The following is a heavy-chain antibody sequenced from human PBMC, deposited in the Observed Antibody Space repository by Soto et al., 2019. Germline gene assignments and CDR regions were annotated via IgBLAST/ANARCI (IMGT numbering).Heavy chain of an antibody. CDR1: GGSISSGGYY. Sequence: QVQLQESGPGLVKPSQTLSLTCTVSGGSISSGGYYWSWIRQHPGKGLEWIGYIYYSGSTYYNPSLKRRVTISVDMSNNQVSVKLSFLTAADTAVYYCARVPWNYYAGEDWVHGTLVTVSS. CDR2: IYYSGST. D-gene: IGHD1-7*01. CDR3: ARVPWNYYAGED. V-gene: IGHV4-31*03. J-gene: IGHJ1*01.